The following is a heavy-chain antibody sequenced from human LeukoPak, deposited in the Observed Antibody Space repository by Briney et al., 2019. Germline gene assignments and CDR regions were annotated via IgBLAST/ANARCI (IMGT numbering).Heavy chain of an antibody. D-gene: IGHD3-16*01. J-gene: IGHJ4*02. CDR3: ASLVRRKYYFDY. V-gene: IGHV4-34*01. CDR1: GGSFSGYY. Sequence: SETLSLTCAVYGGSFSGYYWSWIRQPPGKGLEWIGEINHSGSTNYNPSLKSRVTISVDTSKNQFPLKLSSVTAADTAVYYCASLVRRKYYFDYWGQGTLVTVSS. CDR2: INHSGST.